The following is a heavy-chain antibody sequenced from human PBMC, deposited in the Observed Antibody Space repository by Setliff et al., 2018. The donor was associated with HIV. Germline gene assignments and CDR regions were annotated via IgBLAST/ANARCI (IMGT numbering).Heavy chain of an antibody. Sequence: SETLSLTCTVSGDSVDSPHCWSWVRQSLEKGLEWIGEVCQRGGINYYPFFWSRAIIPMDKPKSHFSLRLTSVTAADTAVYYCARLSDTAMASFDSWGQGILVTVSS. CDR2: VCQRGGI. V-gene: IGHV4-4*02. CDR3: ARLSDTAMASFDS. CDR1: GDSVDSPHC. D-gene: IGHD5-18*01. J-gene: IGHJ4*02.